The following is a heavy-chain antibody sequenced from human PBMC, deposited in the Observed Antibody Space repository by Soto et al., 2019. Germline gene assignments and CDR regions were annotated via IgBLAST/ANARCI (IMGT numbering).Heavy chain of an antibody. CDR2: IYWDDDK. Sequence: QITLKESGPTLVKPTQTLTLTCTVSGFSLSSDGVGVAWIRPPPGKALEWLALIYWDDDKRYSPSPKTRLTISKDTSQNQVVLTMTNMDPVHTATYSCAHAYGGTSWPNDAFDVWGQWTVVTVSS. V-gene: IGHV2-5*02. J-gene: IGHJ3*01. CDR1: GFSLSSDGVG. CDR3: AHAYGGTSWPNDAFDV. D-gene: IGHD2-2*01.